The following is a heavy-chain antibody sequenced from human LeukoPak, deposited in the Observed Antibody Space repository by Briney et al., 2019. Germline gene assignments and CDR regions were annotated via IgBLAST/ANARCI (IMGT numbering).Heavy chain of an antibody. V-gene: IGHV3-53*01. CDR2: LHSGGRT. CDR1: GLTVSSNY. CDR3: AREVWNDANYFGMDV. Sequence: GESLRLSCAASGLTVSSNYMSWVRQAPGKGLQWVSVLHSGGRTFYADSVKGRFTLSRDNSKNTQYLQMNSLRAEDTAVYYCAREVWNDANYFGMDVWGRGTTVTVSS. D-gene: IGHD1-1*01. J-gene: IGHJ6*02.